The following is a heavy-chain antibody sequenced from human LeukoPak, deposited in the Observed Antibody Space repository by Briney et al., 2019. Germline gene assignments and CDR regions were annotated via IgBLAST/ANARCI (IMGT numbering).Heavy chain of an antibody. CDR1: GFTVSGNY. D-gene: IGHD6-6*01. J-gene: IGHJ2*01. V-gene: IGHV3-53*01. CDR3: ARGWWGYVAARLSWYFDL. CDR2: INSGGST. Sequence: GGSLRLSCAASGFTVSGNYMSWVRQAPGKGLGWVSLINSGGSTYYADSVKGRFTISRDNSKNTLYLQMNSLRAEDTAVYYCARGWWGYVAARLSWYFDLWGRGTLVTVSS.